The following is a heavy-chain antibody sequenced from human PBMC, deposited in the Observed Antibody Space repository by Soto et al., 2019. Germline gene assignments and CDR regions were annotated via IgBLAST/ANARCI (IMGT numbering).Heavy chain of an antibody. CDR2: ISWNDDK. CDR1: GFSLTTTGVG. V-gene: IGHV2-5*01. J-gene: IGHJ4*02. Sequence: SGPTLVNPTQTLTLTCTFSGFSLTTTGVGVGWIRQPPGEALEWLTFISWNDDKRYSPPLENRLTITKDTSKSQVVLTMTNMDPVDTATYYCARLIVRRPLEFDYWGQGILVTVSS. CDR3: ARLIVRRPLEFDY. D-gene: IGHD1-26*01.